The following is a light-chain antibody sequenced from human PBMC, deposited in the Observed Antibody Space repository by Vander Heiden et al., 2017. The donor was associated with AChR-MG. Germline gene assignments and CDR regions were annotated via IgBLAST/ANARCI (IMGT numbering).Light chain of an antibody. J-gene: IGKJ1*01. V-gene: IGKV3-20*01. CDR2: GAT. CDR3: QQYGRSPTT. CDR1: QTVSHNF. Sequence: IVLTQSPGTLSVSPGERATLSCRASQTVSHNFLAWYQQKPRQAPRLLSDGATRRATGSPDRCTGRGSGTECTLTFSRLEPEDFAVYYWQQYGRSPTTFGQGTKVEIK.